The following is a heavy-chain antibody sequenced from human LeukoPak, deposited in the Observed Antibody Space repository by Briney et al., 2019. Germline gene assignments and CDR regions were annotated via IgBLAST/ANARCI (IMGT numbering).Heavy chain of an antibody. Sequence: GGSLRLSCTASGFTFGDYAMSWFRQAPGKGLEWVSVIYSGGSTYYADSVKGRFTISRDNSKNTLYLQMNSLRAEDTAVYYCAKDRCSNGVGCYYYYMDVWGKGTTVTISS. J-gene: IGHJ6*03. D-gene: IGHD2-8*01. CDR2: IYSGGST. CDR3: AKDRCSNGVGCYYYYMDV. V-gene: IGHV3-66*01. CDR1: GFTFGDYA.